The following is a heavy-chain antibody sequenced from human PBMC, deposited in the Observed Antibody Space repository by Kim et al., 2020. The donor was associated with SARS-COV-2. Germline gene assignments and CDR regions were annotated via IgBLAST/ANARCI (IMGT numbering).Heavy chain of an antibody. CDR3: AKDRGLTGYYTLWFDY. Sequence: GGSLRLSCAGSGFTFSSYAMSWVRQAPGKGLEWVSGIGNSAGTTYYADSVKGRFTISRDNSKNTLYLQMNSLRAEDTAVYYCAKDRGLTGYYTLWFDYWGQGSLVTVSS. CDR1: GFTFSSYA. V-gene: IGHV3-23*01. CDR2: IGNSAGTT. D-gene: IGHD3-9*01. J-gene: IGHJ4*02.